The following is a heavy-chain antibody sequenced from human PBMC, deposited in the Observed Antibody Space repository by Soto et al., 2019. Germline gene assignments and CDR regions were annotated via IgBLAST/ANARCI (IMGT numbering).Heavy chain of an antibody. V-gene: IGHV1-8*01. Sequence: GASVKVSCKASGYTFTSYDINWVRQATGQGLEWMGWMNPNSGNTGYAQKFQGRVTMARNTSISTAYMELSSLRSEDTAVYYCARYTISLDAFDIWGQGTMVPVSS. D-gene: IGHD3-3*01. CDR1: GYTFTSYD. CDR3: ARYTISLDAFDI. J-gene: IGHJ3*02. CDR2: MNPNSGNT.